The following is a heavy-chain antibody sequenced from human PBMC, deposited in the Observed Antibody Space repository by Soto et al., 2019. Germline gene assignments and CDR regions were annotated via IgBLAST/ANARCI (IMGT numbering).Heavy chain of an antibody. CDR1: GLTFSSYG. J-gene: IGHJ6*02. Sequence: QVQLVESGGGVVQPGRSLRLSCAASGLTFSSYGMHWVRQAPGKGLEWVAVISYDGGSKYYRDSVKGRFITSRDNYTNTLYLQMNSLSPEDTAVYYCAKVVGYCSDGDCYPSWYGMDVWGQGTTVSVSS. CDR2: ISYDGGSK. D-gene: IGHD2-15*01. V-gene: IGHV3-30*18. CDR3: AKVVGYCSDGDCYPSWYGMDV.